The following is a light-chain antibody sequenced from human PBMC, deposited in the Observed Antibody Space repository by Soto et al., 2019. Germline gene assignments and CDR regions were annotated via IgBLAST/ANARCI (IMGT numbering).Light chain of an antibody. CDR2: DAS. J-gene: IGKJ2*01. V-gene: IGKV1-5*01. CDR1: QSISSW. Sequence: DIQMTQSPPTLSASVGDRVTITCRASQSISSWLAWYQQKPGKAPKLLIYDASTLESGVPSRFSGSGSGTDFTLTISSLQPDDFATYYCQQYNNYLMYTFGQGTKLEIK. CDR3: QQYNNYLMYT.